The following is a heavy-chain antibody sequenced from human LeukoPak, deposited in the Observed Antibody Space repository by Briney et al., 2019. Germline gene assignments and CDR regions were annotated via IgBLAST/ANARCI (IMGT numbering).Heavy chain of an antibody. CDR2: ISSSSSTI. CDR3: AVGEYDFWSGYLDAFDV. J-gene: IGHJ3*01. Sequence: GGSLRLSCAASGFTFSSYSMNWVRQAPGKGLEWVSYISSSSSTIYYADSVKGRFTISRDNAKNSLYLQMNSLRAEDTAVYYCAVGEYDFWSGYLDAFDVWGQGTMVTVSS. V-gene: IGHV3-48*01. D-gene: IGHD3-3*01. CDR1: GFTFSSYS.